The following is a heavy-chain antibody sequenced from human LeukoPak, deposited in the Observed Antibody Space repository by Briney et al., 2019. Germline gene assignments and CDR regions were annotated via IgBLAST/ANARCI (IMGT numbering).Heavy chain of an antibody. D-gene: IGHD3-3*01. J-gene: IGHJ4*02. CDR1: GFTFSSYW. CDR3: ARTYDFWSGSQYYFDS. CDR2: INTDGSTT. V-gene: IGHV3-74*01. Sequence: GGSLRLSCAASGFTFSSYWMHWVRQAPGKGLVWVSRINTDGSTTTYADSVKGRFTISRDNAKNTLYLEVNSLRAEDTAVYYCARTYDFWSGSQYYFDSWGQGTLVTVSS.